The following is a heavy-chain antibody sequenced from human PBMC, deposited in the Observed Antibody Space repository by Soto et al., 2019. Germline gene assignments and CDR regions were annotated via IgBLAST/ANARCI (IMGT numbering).Heavy chain of an antibody. CDR3: ASRAETHGWNGFPADKYYFDF. CDR1: GYTFTSYD. V-gene: IGHV1-8*01. CDR2: MNPSTGNS. D-gene: IGHD1-1*01. J-gene: IGHJ4*02. Sequence: GASVKVSCKASGYTFTSYDIYWVRQATGQGLEWMGWMNPSTGNSGYAQKFQGRVTMTSDTSISTAHMELSSLRSEDTAVYYCASRAETHGWNGFPADKYYFDFWGQGTLGTVSS.